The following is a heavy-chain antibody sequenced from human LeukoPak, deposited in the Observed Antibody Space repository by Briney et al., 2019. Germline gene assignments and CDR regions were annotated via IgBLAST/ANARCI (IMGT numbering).Heavy chain of an antibody. J-gene: IGHJ6*02. CDR1: GGTFSSYA. CDR2: IIPIFGTA. Sequence: SVKVSCKASGGTFSSYAISWVRQAPGQGLEWVGGIIPIFGTANYAQKFQGRVTITADESTSTAYMELSSLRSEDTAVYYCARDGVDTAISYGMDVWGQGTTVTVSS. CDR3: ARDGVDTAISYGMDV. D-gene: IGHD5-18*01. V-gene: IGHV1-69*13.